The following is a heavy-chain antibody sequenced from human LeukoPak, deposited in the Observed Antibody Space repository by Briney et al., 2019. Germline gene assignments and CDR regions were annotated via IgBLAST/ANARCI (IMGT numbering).Heavy chain of an antibody. CDR3: VREGIYPAFDL. CDR2: IIDYDGHA. CDR1: GYNFTTYG. D-gene: IGHD3-16*02. J-gene: IGHJ5*02. Sequence: ASVKVSCKASGYNFTTYGISWVRQAPGQGPEWMGWIIDYDGHARYSEKLKGRITLTTDRSTSTVYMELRSLTYDDTARYYCVREGIYPAFDLWGQGTLVSVSS. V-gene: IGHV1-18*01.